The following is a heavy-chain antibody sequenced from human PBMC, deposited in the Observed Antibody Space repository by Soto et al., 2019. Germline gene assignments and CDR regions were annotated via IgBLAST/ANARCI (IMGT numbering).Heavy chain of an antibody. D-gene: IGHD3-9*01. CDR1: GYTFTTYG. CDR3: TREGSAAYYYYGMDA. Sequence: ASVKVSCKASGYTFTTYGISWVRQAPGQGLEWLGWINTHNGNTNYAQNLQGRVIMTADTSTSTAYMELRSLRSDDTAIHYCTREGSAAYYYYGMDAWGQGTTVTVSS. J-gene: IGHJ6*02. V-gene: IGHV1-18*01. CDR2: INTHNGNT.